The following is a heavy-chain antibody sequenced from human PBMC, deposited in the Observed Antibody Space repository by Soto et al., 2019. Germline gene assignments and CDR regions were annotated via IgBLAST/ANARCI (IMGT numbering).Heavy chain of an antibody. D-gene: IGHD6-13*01. J-gene: IGHJ4*02. V-gene: IGHV1-18*01. CDR1: GYTFTTYG. CDR3: ARDENSVADE. Sequence: ASVKVSCKTSGYTFTTYGISWVRQAPGQGLEWMGWISSNRGTTHYAQNFQGRVTLTTDTSTGTAYMELRSLRSDDTAVYYCARDENSVADEWGQGTLVTVSS. CDR2: ISSNRGTT.